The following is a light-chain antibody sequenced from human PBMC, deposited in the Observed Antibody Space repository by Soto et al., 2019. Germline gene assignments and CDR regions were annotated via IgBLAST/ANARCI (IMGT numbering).Light chain of an antibody. CDR1: QSGGRN. J-gene: IGKJ3*01. CDR2: AAS. V-gene: IGKV3-15*01. CDR3: QEYSKWPLFT. Sequence: EIVVTQSPGILSVSPGDRATLSCRASQSGGRNLAWYHQKPGQAPTLLIYAASTRATGLPARFSGSGSGTDFTLTISSLQSEDFAVYYCQEYSKWPLFTFGPGTRVDMK.